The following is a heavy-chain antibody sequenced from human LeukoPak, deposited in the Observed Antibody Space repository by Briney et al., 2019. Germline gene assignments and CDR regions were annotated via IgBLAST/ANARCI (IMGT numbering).Heavy chain of an antibody. CDR3: ARDTGGPDSYGWSLFDY. J-gene: IGHJ4*02. D-gene: IGHD5-18*01. V-gene: IGHV4-59*01. CDR1: GRSLSSYY. Sequence: SETLSLTCTVSGRSLSSYYWSWIRQPPGKGLEWIGYIYYSGSTNYNPPLKSRVTISVDTSKNQFSLKLSSVTAADTAVYYCARDTGGPDSYGWSLFDYWGQGTLVTVSS. CDR2: IYYSGST.